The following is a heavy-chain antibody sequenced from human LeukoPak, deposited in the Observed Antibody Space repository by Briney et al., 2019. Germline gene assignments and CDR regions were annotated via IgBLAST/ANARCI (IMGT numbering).Heavy chain of an antibody. D-gene: IGHD2-2*01. V-gene: IGHV1-46*01. J-gene: IGHJ6*02. Sequence: GASVKVSCKASGYTFTSYYMHWVRQAPGQGLEWMGIIKPSGGSTSYAQKFQGRVTMTRDTSTSTVYMELSSLRSEDTAVYYCARRQGYCSSTSCYYYYGMDVWGQGTTVTVSS. CDR1: GYTFTSYY. CDR2: IKPSGGST. CDR3: ARRQGYCSSTSCYYYYGMDV.